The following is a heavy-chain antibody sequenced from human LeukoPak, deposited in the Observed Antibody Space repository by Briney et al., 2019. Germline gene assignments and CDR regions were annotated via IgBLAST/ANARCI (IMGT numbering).Heavy chain of an antibody. J-gene: IGHJ4*02. CDR2: INHSGST. CDR3: ARGSSAAHAYYDFWSGYSGSPFDY. CDR1: GGSISSSNW. Sequence: SGTLSLTCAVSGGSISSSNWWSWVRQPPGKGLEWIGEINHSGSTNYNPSLKSRVTISVDTSKNQFSLKLSSVTAADTAVYYCARGSSAAHAYYDFWSGYSGSPFDYWGQGTLVTVSS. D-gene: IGHD3-3*01. V-gene: IGHV4-4*02.